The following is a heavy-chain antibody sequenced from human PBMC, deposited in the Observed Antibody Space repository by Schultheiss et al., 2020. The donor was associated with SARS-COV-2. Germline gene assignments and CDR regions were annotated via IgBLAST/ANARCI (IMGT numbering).Heavy chain of an antibody. Sequence: GESLKISCAASGFTVSSNYMSWVRQAPGKGLEWVSAISGSGGSTYYADSVKGRFTISRDNSKNTLYLQMNSLRAEDTAVYYCAKCEGGYYYGSGSYWFDPWGQGTLVTVSS. CDR3: AKCEGGYYYGSGSYWFDP. J-gene: IGHJ5*02. D-gene: IGHD3-10*01. CDR2: ISGSGGST. V-gene: IGHV3-23*01. CDR1: GFTVSSNY.